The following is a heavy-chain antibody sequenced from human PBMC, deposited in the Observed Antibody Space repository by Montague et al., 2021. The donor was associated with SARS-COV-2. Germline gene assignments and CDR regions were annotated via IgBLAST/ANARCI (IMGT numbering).Heavy chain of an antibody. CDR1: GFSLSTSGMC. J-gene: IGHJ6*02. V-gene: IGHV2-70*11. CDR2: TDWDGDK. Sequence: PALVKSTQTLTLTCTFSGFSLSTSGMCMTWIRQPPGKALEWLARTDWDGDKYYNTSLKSRLTISKDTSKNLVVLTMTNMDPVDTATYYCARGPSDTYYYNGMDVWGRGTTVTVSS. CDR3: ARGPSDTYYYNGMDV.